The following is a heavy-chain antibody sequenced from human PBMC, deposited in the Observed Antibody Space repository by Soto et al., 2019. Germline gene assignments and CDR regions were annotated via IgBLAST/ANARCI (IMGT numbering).Heavy chain of an antibody. Sequence: PGGSLRLSCAAAGGTFSSYWRSWVRQAPGKGLEWVANIKQDGSEKYYVDSVKGRFTISRDNAKNSLYLQMNSLRAEDTAVYYCARDPKYSRELVRPEYFQHWGQGTLVTVSS. J-gene: IGHJ1*01. V-gene: IGHV3-7*05. CDR2: IKQDGSEK. CDR1: GGTFSSYW. D-gene: IGHD6-6*01. CDR3: ARDPKYSRELVRPEYFQH.